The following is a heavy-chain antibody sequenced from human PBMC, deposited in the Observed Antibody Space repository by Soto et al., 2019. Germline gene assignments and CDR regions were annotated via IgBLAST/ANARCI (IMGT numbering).Heavy chain of an antibody. CDR3: ARGYYDFWSGPGGFDP. Sequence: SETLSLTCTVSGGSISSYYWSWIRQPPGKGLEWIGYIYYSGSTNYNPSLKSRVTISVDTSKNQFSLKLSSVTAADTAVYYCARGYYDFWSGPGGFDPWGQGTLVTVSS. CDR2: IYYSGST. V-gene: IGHV4-59*01. J-gene: IGHJ5*02. CDR1: GGSISSYY. D-gene: IGHD3-3*01.